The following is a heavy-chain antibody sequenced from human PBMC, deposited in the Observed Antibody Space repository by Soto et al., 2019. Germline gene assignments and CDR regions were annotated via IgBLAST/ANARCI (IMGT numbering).Heavy chain of an antibody. CDR3: ARERESDYYGSGSYAFDI. Sequence: GGSLRLSCAASGFTFSSYSMNWVRQAPGKGLEWVSSISSSSSYIYYADSVKGRFTISRDNAKNSLYLQMNSLRAEDTAVYYCARERESDYYGSGSYAFDIWGQGTMVTVSS. CDR1: GFTFSSYS. J-gene: IGHJ3*02. D-gene: IGHD3-10*01. V-gene: IGHV3-21*01. CDR2: ISSSSSYI.